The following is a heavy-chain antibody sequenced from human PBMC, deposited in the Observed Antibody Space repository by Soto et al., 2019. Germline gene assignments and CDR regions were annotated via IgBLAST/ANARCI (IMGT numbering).Heavy chain of an antibody. D-gene: IGHD2-15*01. CDR3: AREFGNTILPLDY. J-gene: IGHJ4*02. V-gene: IGHV3-74*01. Sequence: EVQLVESGGGLVQPGGSLRLSCAASGFTFSTYWMQWVRQTPGKGLVWVSRVNGDGTSTAYADSVRGRFTISRDNAKNTVSLEMSSLRDEDTAVYYCAREFGNTILPLDYWGQGTLVTVSS. CDR2: VNGDGTST. CDR1: GFTFSTYW.